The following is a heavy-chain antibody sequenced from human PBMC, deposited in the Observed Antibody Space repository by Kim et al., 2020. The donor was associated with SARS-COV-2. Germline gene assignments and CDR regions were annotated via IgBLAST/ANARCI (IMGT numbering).Heavy chain of an antibody. J-gene: IGHJ2*01. CDR3: ARGIVPFDL. CDR2: GRT. V-gene: IGHV3-53*01. Sequence: GRTYYAESVKGLFTSSRDNSKNTLYLQMNSRRAEDTAVYYCARGIVPFDLWGRGALVTVSS. D-gene: IGHD2-2*01.